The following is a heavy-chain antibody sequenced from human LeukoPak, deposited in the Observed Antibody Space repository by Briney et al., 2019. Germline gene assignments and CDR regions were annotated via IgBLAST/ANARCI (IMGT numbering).Heavy chain of an antibody. CDR3: AGHGTFTNYYYTMDV. V-gene: IGHV3-73*01. CDR2: IRSKTDNYAT. D-gene: IGHD2-8*01. CDR1: GFTFGGFT. Sequence: GGSLKLSCGTSGFTFGGFTMHWVRQASGKGLEWVGRIRSKTDNYATSYAASVKGRFTISRDDSRNTAYLQMNSLEIEDTAVYFCAGHGTFTNYYYTMDVWGQGTTVTVSS. J-gene: IGHJ6*02.